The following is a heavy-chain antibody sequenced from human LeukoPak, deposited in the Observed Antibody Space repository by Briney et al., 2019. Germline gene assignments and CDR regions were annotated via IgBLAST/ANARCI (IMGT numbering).Heavy chain of an antibody. CDR3: AKDDSGWHPLGFDY. Sequence: ASVKVSCKVSVYTLSELAIHWVRQAPGKGLEWMGAFDPEDGGTIYAQKFQGRITLTEDTSTDTAYMELRSLSSEDTAVYYCAKDDSGWHPLGFDYWGQGTLVTVPS. V-gene: IGHV1-24*01. CDR2: FDPEDGGT. J-gene: IGHJ4*02. CDR1: VYTLSELA. D-gene: IGHD6-19*01.